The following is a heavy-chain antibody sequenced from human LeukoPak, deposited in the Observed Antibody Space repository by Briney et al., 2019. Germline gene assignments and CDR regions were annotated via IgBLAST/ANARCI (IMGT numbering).Heavy chain of an antibody. CDR2: ISISSSYI. J-gene: IGHJ6*03. Sequence: PGGSLRLSCAASGFTLSSYSMNWVRPAPGKGLECVSSISISSSYIYSADSVKGRFTISRDNAKNSLYLQMNSLRAEDTAVYYCARAGYYDFWSGYSALYYYYYMDVWGKGTTVTVSS. CDR1: GFTLSSYS. V-gene: IGHV3-21*01. D-gene: IGHD3-3*01. CDR3: ARAGYYDFWSGYSALYYYYYMDV.